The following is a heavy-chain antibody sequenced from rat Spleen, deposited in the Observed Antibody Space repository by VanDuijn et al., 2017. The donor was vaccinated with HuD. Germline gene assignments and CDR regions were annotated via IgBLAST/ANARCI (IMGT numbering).Heavy chain of an antibody. CDR3: TRHGGLRNWFAY. Sequence: EVQLVESGGGLVQPGGSLKLSCAASGFTFVDYDMAWVRQTPTRGLEWFASINTGGEVTYYRDSVKCRFTVSRDDAKNTQHLQMDSLRSEDTATYYFTRHGGLRNWFAYWGQGTLVTVSS. CDR2: INTGGEVT. J-gene: IGHJ3*01. D-gene: IGHD1-11*01. CDR1: GFTFVDYD. V-gene: IGHV5S13*01.